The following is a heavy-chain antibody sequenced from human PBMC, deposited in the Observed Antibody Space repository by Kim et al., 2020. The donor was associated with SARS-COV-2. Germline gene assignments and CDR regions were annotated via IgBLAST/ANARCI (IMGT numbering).Heavy chain of an antibody. D-gene: IGHD5-12*01. CDR3: AKDSSGYDARAPWYFDL. CDR2: IYYSGST. Sequence: SETLSLTCTVSGGSISSYYWSWIRQPPGKGLEWIGYIYYSGSTNYNPSLKSRVTISVDTSKNQFSLKLSSVTAADTAVYYCAKDSSGYDARAPWYFDLWGRGTLVTVSS. CDR1: GGSISSYY. V-gene: IGHV4-59*01. J-gene: IGHJ2*01.